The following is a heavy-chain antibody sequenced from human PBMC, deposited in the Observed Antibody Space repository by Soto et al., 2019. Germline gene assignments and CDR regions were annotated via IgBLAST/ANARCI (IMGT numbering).Heavy chain of an antibody. V-gene: IGHV1-18*01. CDR2: INTYNGNT. CDR1: GYTFTRYG. J-gene: IGHJ6*02. CDR3: AMVDVYVTPSQQDV. Sequence: HVQLVQSGAEVKNPGASVKVSCKASGYTFTRYGIGWARQAPGQGLEWMGWINTYNGNTNYAQNVQGRVTLTTDTSTSTAYMELRSLRSNDTAIYYCAMVDVYVTPSQQDVWGQGTTVIVSS. D-gene: IGHD3-16*01.